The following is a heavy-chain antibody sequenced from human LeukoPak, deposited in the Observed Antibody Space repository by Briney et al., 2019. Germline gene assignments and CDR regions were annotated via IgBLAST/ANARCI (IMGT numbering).Heavy chain of an antibody. D-gene: IGHD6-19*01. Sequence: GGSLRLSCAASGFTFSNAWMSWVRQAPGKGLEWVGRIKSKTDGGTTDYAAPVKGRFTISRDDSKNTLYLQMNSLKTEDTAVYYCTTGVTGSGFSSPPDYWGQGTLVTVSS. CDR1: GFTFSNAW. CDR2: IKSKTDGGTT. J-gene: IGHJ4*02. V-gene: IGHV3-15*01. CDR3: TTGVTGSGFSSPPDY.